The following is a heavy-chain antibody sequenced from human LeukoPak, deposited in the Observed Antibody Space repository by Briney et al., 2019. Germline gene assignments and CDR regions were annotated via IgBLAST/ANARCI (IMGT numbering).Heavy chain of an antibody. CDR2: ITWNRDNI. D-gene: IGHD3-22*01. CDR1: GFTFSSYS. Sequence: PGGSLRLSCAASGFTFSSYSMNWVRQAPGKGLEWVSGITWNRDNIGYGDSVKGRFTVSRDNVKNVLYLQMKSLRPEDTALYYCAKDLSSAITSALVLDVWGQGTTVIVSS. V-gene: IGHV3-9*01. CDR3: AKDLSSAITSALVLDV. J-gene: IGHJ6*02.